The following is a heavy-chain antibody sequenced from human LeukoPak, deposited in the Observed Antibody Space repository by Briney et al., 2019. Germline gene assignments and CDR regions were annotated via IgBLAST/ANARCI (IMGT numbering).Heavy chain of an antibody. CDR1: EFPFSTYN. CDR3: ARVAAGYSVNYFDY. V-gene: IGHV3-48*02. CDR2: ISTGSSTT. Sequence: GGSLRLSCAASEFPFSTYNMNWVRQAPGKGLEWVSYISTGSSTTYYADSVKGRFTISRDNVENSLYLQMNSLRDEDTAVYCCARVAAGYSVNYFDYWGQGTLVTVSS. D-gene: IGHD4-23*01. J-gene: IGHJ4*02.